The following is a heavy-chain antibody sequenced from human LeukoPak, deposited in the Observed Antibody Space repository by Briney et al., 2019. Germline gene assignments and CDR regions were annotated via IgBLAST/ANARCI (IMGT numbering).Heavy chain of an antibody. Sequence: PGGSLRLSCAASGFTFSSYWMSWIRQSPGKGMEWIGEVNSRGSANYNPSLTSRVTISVDTSKNQFSLRLTSVTAADAGVYYCARDAFCLNGVCYSGRYDYWGQGILVSVSS. J-gene: IGHJ4*02. CDR3: ARDAFCLNGVCYSGRYDY. CDR2: VNSRGSA. V-gene: IGHV4-34*01. CDR1: GFTFSSYW. D-gene: IGHD2-21*02.